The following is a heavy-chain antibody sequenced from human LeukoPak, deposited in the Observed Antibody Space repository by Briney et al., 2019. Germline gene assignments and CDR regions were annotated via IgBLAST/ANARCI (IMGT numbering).Heavy chain of an antibody. Sequence: SETLSLTCAVYGGSLSGFYWSWIRQPPGKGLEWIGEVNHSGSANYNPSLKSRVTISVDTSKNQFSLNLSSVTASDTAVYYCARVRYFDWVVNYFDYWGQGTLVTVSS. J-gene: IGHJ4*02. D-gene: IGHD3-9*01. CDR1: GGSLSGFY. CDR2: VNHSGSA. CDR3: ARVRYFDWVVNYFDY. V-gene: IGHV4-34*01.